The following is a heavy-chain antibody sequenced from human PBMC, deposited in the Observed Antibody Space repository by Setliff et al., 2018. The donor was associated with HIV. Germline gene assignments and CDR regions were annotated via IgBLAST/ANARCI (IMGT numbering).Heavy chain of an antibody. CDR1: GGSISSNKW. CDR2: IYHSGST. J-gene: IGHJ6*03. Sequence: SETLSLTCAVSGGSISSNKWWSWVRQPPGKGLEWIGEIYHSGSTKYNPSLKSRVSISVDTSKNQFSLKLTSVTAADTALYWCARDGLRPPWAPEYYHHFFMDVWAKGTTVTVSS. V-gene: IGHV4-4*01. D-gene: IGHD3-10*01. CDR3: ARDGLRPPWAPEYYHHFFMDV.